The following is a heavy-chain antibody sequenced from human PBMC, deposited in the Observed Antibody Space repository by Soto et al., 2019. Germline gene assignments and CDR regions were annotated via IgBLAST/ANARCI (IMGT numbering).Heavy chain of an antibody. CDR1: GFTFSSYE. Sequence: QPGGSLRLSCAASGFTFSSYEMNWVRQAPGKGLEWVSYISSSGSTIYYADSVKGRFTISRDNSKSTLYLQMNSLRAEDTAVYYCAKNGDYYDSSGYRTMLLYFDYWGQGTLVTVSS. CDR2: ISSSGSTI. J-gene: IGHJ4*02. D-gene: IGHD3-22*01. V-gene: IGHV3-48*03. CDR3: AKNGDYYDSSGYRTMLLYFDY.